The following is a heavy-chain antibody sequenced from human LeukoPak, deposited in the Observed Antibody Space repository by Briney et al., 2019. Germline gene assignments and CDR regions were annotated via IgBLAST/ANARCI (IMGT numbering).Heavy chain of an antibody. J-gene: IGHJ4*02. CDR2: IHYSGST. D-gene: IGHD3-9*01. V-gene: IGHV4-59*12. CDR1: GGSISSYY. CDR3: ARDRRFDWLLSSKAYDY. Sequence: SETLSLTCTVSGGSISSYYWSWIRQPPGKGVEWIGYIHYSGSTYYNPSLKSRVTISVDTSKNQFSLKLSSVTAADTAVYYCARDRRFDWLLSSKAYDYWGQGTLVTVSS.